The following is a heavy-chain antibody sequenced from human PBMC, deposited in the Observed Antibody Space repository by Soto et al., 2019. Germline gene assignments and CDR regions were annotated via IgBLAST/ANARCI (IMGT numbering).Heavy chain of an antibody. CDR3: ARGRYGDY. CDR2: ISAHNGNT. J-gene: IGHJ4*02. V-gene: IGHV1-18*01. D-gene: IGHD1-1*01. CDR1: GYAFTTYG. Sequence: QVHLVQSGAEVKKPGASVKVSCKGSGYAFTTYGITWVRQAPGQGLEWMGWISAHNGNTNSAQKPQGRVTVTRDPSTSTAYMELRSLRSDDTAVYYCARGRYGDYWGQGALVTVSS.